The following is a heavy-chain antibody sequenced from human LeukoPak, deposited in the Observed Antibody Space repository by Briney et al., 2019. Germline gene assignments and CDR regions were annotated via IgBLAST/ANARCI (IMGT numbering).Heavy chain of an antibody. CDR2: IIPIFGTA. CDR3: ARDQYGFNGNDY. CDR1: GGTFSSYA. J-gene: IGHJ4*02. V-gene: IGHV1-69*13. Sequence: ASVKVSCKASGGTFSSYAISWVRQAPGQGLEWMGGIIPIFGTANYAQKFQGRVTITADESTSTAYMELSSLRSEDTAVYYCARDQYGFNGNDYWGQGTLVTVSS. D-gene: IGHD3-10*01.